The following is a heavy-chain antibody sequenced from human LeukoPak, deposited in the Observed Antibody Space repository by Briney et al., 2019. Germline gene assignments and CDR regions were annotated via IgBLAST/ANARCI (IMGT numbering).Heavy chain of an antibody. CDR3: ARTLYYYDSTGHDAFDI. Sequence: SETLSLTCTASGGSISTYYWSWIRQPPGKGLEWIGYTHYSGSTNYNPSLKSRVTISVDTSKNQFSLKLSSVTPADTAVYYCARTLYYYDSTGHDAFDIWGQGTMATVSS. V-gene: IGHV4-59*08. CDR1: GGSISTYY. D-gene: IGHD3-22*01. J-gene: IGHJ3*02. CDR2: THYSGST.